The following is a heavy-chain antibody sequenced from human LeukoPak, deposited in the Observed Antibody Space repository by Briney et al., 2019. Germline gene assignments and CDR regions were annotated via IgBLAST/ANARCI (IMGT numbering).Heavy chain of an antibody. V-gene: IGHV1-69*13. CDR3: ARSRAEYYDSSGSDAFDI. CDR1: GGTFSSYA. CDR2: IIPIFGTA. Sequence: GASVKVSCKASGGTFSSYAISWVRQAPGQGLEWMGGIIPIFGTANYAQKFQGRVTITADESTSTAYMELSSLRSEDTAVYYCARSRAEYYDSSGSDAFDIWGQGTMVTVSS. D-gene: IGHD3-22*01. J-gene: IGHJ3*02.